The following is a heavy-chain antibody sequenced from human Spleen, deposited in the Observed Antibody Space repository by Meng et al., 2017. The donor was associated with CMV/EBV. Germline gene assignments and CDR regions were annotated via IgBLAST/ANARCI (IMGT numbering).Heavy chain of an antibody. CDR2: ISAYNGNT. D-gene: IGHD1-26*01. CDR1: GYSFISYG. J-gene: IGHJ4*02. CDR3: ASGIAGATSGYFDY. V-gene: IGHV1-18*04. Sequence: GESLKISCKASGYSFISYGFSWVRQAPGQGLEWMGWISAYNGNTNYAQKLQGRVTMTTDTSTSTAYMELRSLRSDDTAVYYCASGIAGATSGYFDYWGQGTLVTVSS.